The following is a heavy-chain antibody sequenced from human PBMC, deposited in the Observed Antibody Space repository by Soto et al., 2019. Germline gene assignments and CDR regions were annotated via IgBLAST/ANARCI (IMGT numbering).Heavy chain of an antibody. CDR3: ARGGRGPLRYFDWLLWERNIFDY. CDR1: GYTFTSYA. V-gene: IGHV1-3*01. Sequence: ASVKVSCKAAGYTFTSYAMHWVRQAPGQRLEWMGWINAGNGNTKYSQKFQGRVTITRDTSASTAYMELSSLRSEDTAVYYCARGGRGPLRYFDWLLWERNIFDYWGQGTLVTVSS. J-gene: IGHJ4*02. D-gene: IGHD3-9*01. CDR2: INAGNGNT.